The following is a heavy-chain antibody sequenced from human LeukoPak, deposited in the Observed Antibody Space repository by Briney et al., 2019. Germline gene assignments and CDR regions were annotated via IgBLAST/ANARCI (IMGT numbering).Heavy chain of an antibody. CDR2: IGGSGGST. CDR3: AKGDYGDYEYAFDI. J-gene: IGHJ3*02. CDR1: RFTLTSYA. D-gene: IGHD4-17*01. Sequence: GGSLRLSCAASRFTLTSYAMSWVPDAPGTGLEWGSPIGGSGGSTYYADSVKCRFTISRDNSKNTLYLQMNSLRAEDTAVYYCAKGDYGDYEYAFDIWGQGTMVTVSS. V-gene: IGHV3-23*01.